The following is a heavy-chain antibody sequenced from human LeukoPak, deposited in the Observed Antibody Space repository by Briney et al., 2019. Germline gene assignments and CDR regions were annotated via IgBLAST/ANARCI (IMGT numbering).Heavy chain of an antibody. CDR1: GGTFSSYA. J-gene: IGHJ4*02. CDR2: IIPIFGTA. V-gene: IGHV1-69*13. D-gene: IGHD6-13*01. Sequence: ASVKVSCKASGGTFSSYAISWARQAPGQGLEWMGGIIPIFGTANYAQKFQGRVTITADESTSTAYMELSSLRSEDTAVYYCARVVIGSWYLGYWGQGTLVTVSS. CDR3: ARVVIGSWYLGY.